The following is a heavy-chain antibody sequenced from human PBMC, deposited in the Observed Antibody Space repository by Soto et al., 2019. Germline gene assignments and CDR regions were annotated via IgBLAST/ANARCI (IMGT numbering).Heavy chain of an antibody. CDR3: SNSWADYYYYYMDV. D-gene: IGHD6-13*01. V-gene: IGHV3-15*01. Sequence: GGSLRLSCAASGFTFSNAWMSWVRQAPGKGLEWVGRIKSKTDGGTTDYAAPVKGRFTISRDDSKNTLYLQMNSLKTEDTAVYYCSNSWADYYYYYMDVWGKGTTVTVSS. CDR2: IKSKTDGGTT. CDR1: GFTFSNAW. J-gene: IGHJ6*03.